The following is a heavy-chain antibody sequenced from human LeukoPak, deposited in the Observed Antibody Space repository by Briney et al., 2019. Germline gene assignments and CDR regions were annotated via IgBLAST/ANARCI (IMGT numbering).Heavy chain of an antibody. CDR2: INSDGSSS. D-gene: IGHD3-22*01. CDR3: ARDRSSGYYNSLVFDY. J-gene: IGHJ4*02. Sequence: GGSLRLSCAASGFTFSSYWMHWVRQAPGKGLVWVSRINSDGSSSSYADSVKGRFTISRDSAKNTLYLQMNSLRAEDTAVYYCARDRSSGYYNSLVFDYWGQGTLVTVSA. CDR1: GFTFSSYW. V-gene: IGHV3-74*01.